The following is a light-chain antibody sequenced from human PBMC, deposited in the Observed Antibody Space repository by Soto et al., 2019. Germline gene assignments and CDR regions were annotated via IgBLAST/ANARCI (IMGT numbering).Light chain of an antibody. Sequence: DIQMTQSPSSLSASVGDRVTITCRASQSISNSLNWYQQKPGNAPKVLIYAASNLQSGVPSKFSGSASGTDFTLTINGPQPEDFAIYYYQQTSTTPYTFGQGTKLEIK. CDR1: QSISNS. J-gene: IGKJ2*01. V-gene: IGKV1-39*01. CDR2: AAS. CDR3: QQTSTTPYT.